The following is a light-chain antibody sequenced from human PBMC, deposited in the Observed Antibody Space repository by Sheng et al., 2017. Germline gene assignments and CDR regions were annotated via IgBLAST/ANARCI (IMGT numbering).Light chain of an antibody. CDR2: GQT. J-gene: IGLJ2*01. CDR1: SFRNFY. V-gene: IGLV3-19*01. CDR3: VSRDSSHNLLV. Sequence: SSEVTQDPAASVALGQTARITCQGDSFRNFYASWYQQKPGQAPLLVIYGQTNRPSGIPDRFSGSSSGNTASLIITGAQAEDAADYYCVSRDSSHNLLVFGGGTKLTVL.